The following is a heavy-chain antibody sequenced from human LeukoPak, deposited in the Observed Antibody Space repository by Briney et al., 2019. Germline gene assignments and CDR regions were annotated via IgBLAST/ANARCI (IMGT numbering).Heavy chain of an antibody. CDR1: GGTFSSYA. J-gene: IGHJ4*02. CDR3: TREGPGSDWATFDS. V-gene: IGHV1-69*13. CDR2: IIPIFGTA. Sequence: SVKVSCKASGGTFSSYAISWVRQAPGQGLEWMGGIIPIFGTANYAQKFQGRVTITADESTSTAYMELSRLTSDDTAVYYCTREGPGSDWATFDSWGQGALVTVSS. D-gene: IGHD6-19*01.